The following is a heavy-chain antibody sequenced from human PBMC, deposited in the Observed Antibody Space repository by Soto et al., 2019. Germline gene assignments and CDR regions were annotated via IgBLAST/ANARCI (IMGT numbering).Heavy chain of an antibody. CDR3: ARSQGSSTSLEIYYYYYYGMDV. J-gene: IGHJ6*02. CDR1: GGTFGSYA. Sequence: QVQLVQSGAEVKKPGSSVKVSCKASGGTFGSYAISWVRQAPGQGLEWMGGIIPIPGTATYAQKFQGRLTIAADESTSTAYMELSSLRSEDTAVYYCARSQGSSTSLEIYYYYYYGMDVWGQGTTVTVSS. CDR2: IIPIPGTA. V-gene: IGHV1-69*01. D-gene: IGHD2-2*01.